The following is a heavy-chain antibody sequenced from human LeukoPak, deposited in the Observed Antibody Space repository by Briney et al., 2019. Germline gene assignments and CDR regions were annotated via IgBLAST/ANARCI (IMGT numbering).Heavy chain of an antibody. Sequence: ASVKVSCKASGYTFTSYDINWVRQATGQGLEWMGWMNPNSGNTGYAQKFQGRVTITRNTSISTAYMELSSLRSEDTAVYYCARDGGSYLTDDAFDIWGQGTMVTVSS. J-gene: IGHJ3*02. CDR1: GYTFTSYD. CDR3: ARDGGSYLTDDAFDI. D-gene: IGHD1-26*01. V-gene: IGHV1-8*03. CDR2: MNPNSGNT.